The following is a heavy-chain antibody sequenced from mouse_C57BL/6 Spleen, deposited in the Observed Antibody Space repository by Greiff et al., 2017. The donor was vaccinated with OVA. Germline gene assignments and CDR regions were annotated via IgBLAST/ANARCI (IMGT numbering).Heavy chain of an antibody. D-gene: IGHD1-1*01. Sequence: VQLQQSGAELVRPGASVKLSCKASGYTFTDYYINWVKQRPGQGLEWIARIYPGSGNTYYNEKFKGKATLTAEKSSSTAYMQLSSLTSEDSAVYFCARWGTVVASDAMDYWGQGTSVTVSS. CDR1: GYTFTDYY. V-gene: IGHV1-76*01. CDR3: ARWGTVVASDAMDY. J-gene: IGHJ4*01. CDR2: IYPGSGNT.